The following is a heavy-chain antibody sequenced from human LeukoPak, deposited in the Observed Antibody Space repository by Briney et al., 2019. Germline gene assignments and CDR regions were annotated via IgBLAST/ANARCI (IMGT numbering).Heavy chain of an antibody. CDR3: AREYPYYYGSGSYSDY. Sequence: GSLRLSCAASGFTFSSYAMHWVRQAPGKGLEWVAVISYDGSNKYYADSVKGRFTISRDNSKNTLYLQMNSLRAEDTAVYYCAREYPYYYGSGSYSDYWGQGTLVTVS. CDR1: GFTFSSYA. D-gene: IGHD3-10*01. CDR2: ISYDGSNK. J-gene: IGHJ4*02. V-gene: IGHV3-30-3*01.